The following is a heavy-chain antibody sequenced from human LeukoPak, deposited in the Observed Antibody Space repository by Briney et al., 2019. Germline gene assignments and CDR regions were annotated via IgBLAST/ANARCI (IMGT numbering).Heavy chain of an antibody. CDR2: IYSGGST. Sequence: GGSLRLSCAASGFTVSSNYMNWVRQAPGKGLEWVSVIYSGGSTYYADAVESRFTISSDNSNNKLQLQKINRMTADTAVYYCARDFGESSGWYGYFDYWGQGTLVTVSS. CDR3: ARDFGESSGWYGYFDY. J-gene: IGHJ4*02. D-gene: IGHD6-19*01. CDR1: GFTVSSNY. V-gene: IGHV3-66*01.